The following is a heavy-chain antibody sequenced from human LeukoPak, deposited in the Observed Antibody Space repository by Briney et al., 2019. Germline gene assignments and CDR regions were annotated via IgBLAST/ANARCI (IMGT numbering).Heavy chain of an antibody. Sequence: GRSLRLSRAASGFTFRTYTMHWVRQAPGKGLEWVASISYDGYYKYYAESVKGPFIISRDNSKNTLYLQINSLRADDTAVYYCASAGAVTDSFVHWGEGTLVIVSS. CDR3: ASAGAVTDSFVH. V-gene: IGHV3-30-3*01. CDR2: ISYDGYYK. J-gene: IGHJ5*02. CDR1: GFTFRTYT. D-gene: IGHD4-23*01.